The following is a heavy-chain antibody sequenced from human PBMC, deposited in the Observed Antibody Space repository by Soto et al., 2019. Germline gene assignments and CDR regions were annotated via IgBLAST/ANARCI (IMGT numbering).Heavy chain of an antibody. CDR2: IYHTGST. J-gene: IGHJ4*02. CDR1: GGSISSGNYP. V-gene: IGHV4-30-2*01. Sequence: QLQLQESGSGLVKPSQTLSLTCAVSGGSISSGNYPWSWIRQPPGKGLEWIGYIYHTGSTYYNPSLQXXVXMXXDKSKNQISLKLSSVTAADTAMYYCARDNYGRITIWGQGTLVTVSS. D-gene: IGHD4-17*01. CDR3: ARDNYGRITI.